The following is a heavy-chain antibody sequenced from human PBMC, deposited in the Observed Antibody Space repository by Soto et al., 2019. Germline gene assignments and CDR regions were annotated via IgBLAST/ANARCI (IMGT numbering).Heavy chain of an antibody. J-gene: IGHJ2*01. CDR3: ARDIAAAGTSWYFDL. CDR2: IYSGGST. V-gene: IGHV3-53*01. D-gene: IGHD6-13*01. CDR1: GFTVSSNY. Sequence: GGSLRLSCAASGFTVSSNYMSWVRQAPGKGLEWVSVIYSGGSTYYADSVKGRFTISRDNSKNTLYLQMNSLRAEDTAVYYCARDIAAAGTSWYFDLWGRGTLVTVS.